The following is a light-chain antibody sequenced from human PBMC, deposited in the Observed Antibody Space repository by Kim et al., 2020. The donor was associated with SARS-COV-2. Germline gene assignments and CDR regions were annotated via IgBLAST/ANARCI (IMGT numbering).Light chain of an antibody. Sequence: LSPGDRATLSCRASQSVASNHLAWFQQKPGQAPRLLIYGTSSRAPAIPDRFSASGSGTDFTLTIIRLEPEDFAIYYCQQYDRPPYTFGRGTKLEI. CDR1: QSVASNH. J-gene: IGKJ2*01. CDR3: QQYDRPPYT. V-gene: IGKV3-20*01. CDR2: GTS.